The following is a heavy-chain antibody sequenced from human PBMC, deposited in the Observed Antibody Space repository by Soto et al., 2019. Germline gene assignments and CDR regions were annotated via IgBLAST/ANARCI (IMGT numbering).Heavy chain of an antibody. CDR3: GRGFGGTH. J-gene: IGHJ4*02. V-gene: IGHV3-7*05. CDR2: INQDGSAK. CDR1: GFTFNNYY. Sequence: EVQLVESGGGLVQPGGSLRLSCAASGFTFNNYYMVWVRQAPGRGLEWVANINQDGSAKYYVDSVKGRFTISRANAKSSLYLQIKSLRAEDTATYYCGRGFGGTHWGQGSLVTVSS. D-gene: IGHD2-15*01.